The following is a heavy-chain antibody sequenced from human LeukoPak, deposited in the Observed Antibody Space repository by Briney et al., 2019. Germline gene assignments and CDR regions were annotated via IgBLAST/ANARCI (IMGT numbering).Heavy chain of an antibody. Sequence: GVSLRLSCTVSGFSFREHWMSWVRQAPGKGLEWVGNIKEDGNEDYYVDSVEGRFVIFRDNAKNSLYLQMHSLRAEDTAVYYCTRGDRGYAESLYWGRGTLVTVSS. CDR1: GFSFREHW. D-gene: IGHD5-12*01. V-gene: IGHV3-7*02. CDR2: IKEDGNED. CDR3: TRGDRGYAESLY. J-gene: IGHJ4*02.